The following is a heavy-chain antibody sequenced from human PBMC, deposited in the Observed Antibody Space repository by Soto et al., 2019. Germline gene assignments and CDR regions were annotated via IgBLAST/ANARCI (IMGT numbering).Heavy chain of an antibody. CDR1: GFDFTDYG. V-gene: IGHV1-18*04. CDR2: ISTHKGIT. CDR3: AREWKGSIMWALDH. Sequence: QVHLVQSGPEVKKPGASVRVSCKTSGFDFTDYGFNWVRQVPRQGLEWLGWISTHKGITRYEQKFQGRVFLTADTSTRTVYMDLTPLRSDDTALYYCAREWKGSIMWALDHWGQGTLVTVSS. D-gene: IGHD1-1*01. J-gene: IGHJ1*01.